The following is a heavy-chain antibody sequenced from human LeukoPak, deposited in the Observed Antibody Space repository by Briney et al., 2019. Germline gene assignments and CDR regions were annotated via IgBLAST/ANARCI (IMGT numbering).Heavy chain of an antibody. J-gene: IGHJ4*02. CDR3: AREGPSISSGWPGLFDY. CDR1: GSTVNDYN. V-gene: IGHV3-66*01. D-gene: IGHD6-19*01. CDR2: IYSGGST. Sequence: GGSLRLSCAASGSTVNDYNMNWVRQAPGKGLEWVSVIYSGGSTSYADSVKGRFTISRDNSKNTVYLQMNILRAEDTAVYYCAREGPSISSGWPGLFDYWGQGTLVIVSS.